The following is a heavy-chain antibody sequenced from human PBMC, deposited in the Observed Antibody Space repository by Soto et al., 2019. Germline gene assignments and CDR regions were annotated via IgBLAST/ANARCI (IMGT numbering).Heavy chain of an antibody. CDR3: ARGGSGRYSLGWFDP. Sequence: SENLSLTCTVAGGSTSSYYGSWIRQPLGKGLEWIGDIFYSGSTNYNPSLKSRVTISVDTSKNQFSLKLSSVTAADTAVYYCARGGSGRYSLGWFDPWGQGTLVTVSS. D-gene: IGHD1-26*01. CDR1: GGSTSSYY. J-gene: IGHJ5*02. V-gene: IGHV4-59*01. CDR2: IFYSGST.